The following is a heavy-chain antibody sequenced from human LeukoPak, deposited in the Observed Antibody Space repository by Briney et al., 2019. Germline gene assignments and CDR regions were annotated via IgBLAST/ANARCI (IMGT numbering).Heavy chain of an antibody. V-gene: IGHV1-2*02. J-gene: IGHJ4*02. CDR3: AREGNGLLSKDFDY. CDR1: GYTFTDYY. Sequence: ASVKVSCKASGYTFTDYYIHWVRQAPGQGLEWMGYIGPHSSATSSPQEFQGRVTMTRDTSMSTAYMELTRLTSDDTAVYYCAREGNGLLSKDFDYWGQGTLVTVSS. CDR2: IGPHSSAT. D-gene: IGHD2/OR15-2a*01.